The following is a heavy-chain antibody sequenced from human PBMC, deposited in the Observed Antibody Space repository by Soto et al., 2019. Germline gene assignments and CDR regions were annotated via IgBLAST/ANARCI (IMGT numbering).Heavy chain of an antibody. V-gene: IGHV1-18*01. CDR3: AKSPRGEMATD. J-gene: IGHJ4*02. CDR2: INTYNGMT. D-gene: IGHD5-12*01. CDR1: GYTFINYH. Sequence: QVQLVQSGVEVKKPGASVTVSCKASGYTFINYHITWVRQAPGQVLEWMAWINTYNGMTDYAQRFQGRVTMTRDTSTSTAYMELRNLGSDDTAVYFCAKSPRGEMATDWGQGTLVTVSS.